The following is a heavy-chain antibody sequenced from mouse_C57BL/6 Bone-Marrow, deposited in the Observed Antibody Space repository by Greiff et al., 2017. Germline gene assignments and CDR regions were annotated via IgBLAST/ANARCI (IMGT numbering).Heavy chain of an antibody. CDR1: GFTFSSYA. J-gene: IGHJ3*01. CDR2: FSDGGSYT. D-gene: IGHD2-4*01. CDR3: ARGVITTSFAY. Sequence: EVMLVESGGGLVKPGGSLKLSCAASGFTFSSYAMSWVRQTPEKRLEWVATFSDGGSYTYYPDNVKGRFTISRDNAKNNLYLQMSHLKSEDTAMYYCARGVITTSFAYWGQGTLVTVSA. V-gene: IGHV5-4*03.